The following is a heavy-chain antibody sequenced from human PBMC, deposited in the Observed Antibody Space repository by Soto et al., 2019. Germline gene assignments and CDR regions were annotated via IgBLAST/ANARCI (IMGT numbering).Heavy chain of an antibody. J-gene: IGHJ4*02. Sequence: PSDTLSLTCAVSGGSLSSGGYSWSWIRQPPGKGLEWIGYIYHSGSTYYNPSLKSRVTISVDRSKNQFSLKLSSVTAADKAVYYCARGTPFGRWGQGTLVTVSS. V-gene: IGHV4-30-2*01. CDR1: GGSLSSGGYS. CDR3: ARGTPFGR. CDR2: IYHSGST. D-gene: IGHD3-3*01.